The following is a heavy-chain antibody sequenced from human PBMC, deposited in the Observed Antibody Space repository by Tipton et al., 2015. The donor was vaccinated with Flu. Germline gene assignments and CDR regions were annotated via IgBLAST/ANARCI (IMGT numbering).Heavy chain of an antibody. CDR3: GRLTASWAYYFHS. CDR2: LHHSGST. D-gene: IGHD2-2*01. CDR1: GYSISTGSS. Sequence: TLSLICTVSGYSISTGSSWGWIRQSPEKGLEWIGSLHHSGSTYYNPSLRSRVTISMDTSLNQFSLKLGSVTAADTAVYYCGRLTASWAYYFHSWGQGTLVTVSS. J-gene: IGHJ4*02. V-gene: IGHV4-38-2*02.